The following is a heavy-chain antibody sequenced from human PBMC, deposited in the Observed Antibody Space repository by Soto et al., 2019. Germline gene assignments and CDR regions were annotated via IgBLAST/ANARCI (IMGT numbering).Heavy chain of an antibody. J-gene: IGHJ2*01. Sequence: GGSLRLSCAASGFTVSSNYMSWVRQAPGKGLECVSVIYSGGSTYYADSVKGRFTISRDNSKNTLYLQMNSLRSEDTYLYCCVRDTGPCNSSFDIWGRGSLVTVSS. CDR3: VRDTGPCNSSFDI. CDR1: GFTVSSNY. CDR2: IYSGGST. D-gene: IGHD2-8*02. V-gene: IGHV3-53*01.